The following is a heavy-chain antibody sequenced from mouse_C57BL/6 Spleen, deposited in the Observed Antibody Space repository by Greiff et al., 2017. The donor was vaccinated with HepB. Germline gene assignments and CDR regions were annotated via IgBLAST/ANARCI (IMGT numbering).Heavy chain of an antibody. CDR1: GYSITSGYY. D-gene: IGHD2-4*01. Sequence: DVKLVESGPGLVKPSQSLSLTCSVTGYSITSGYYWNWIRQFPGNKLEWMGYISYDGSNNYNPSLKNRISITRDTSKNQFFLKLNSVTTEDTATYYCARERGYDSWFAYWGQGTLVTVSA. J-gene: IGHJ3*01. CDR3: ARERGYDSWFAY. CDR2: ISYDGSN. V-gene: IGHV3-6*01.